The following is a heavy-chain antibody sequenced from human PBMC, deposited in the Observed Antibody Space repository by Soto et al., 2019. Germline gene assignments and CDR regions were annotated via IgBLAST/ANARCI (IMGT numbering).Heavy chain of an antibody. D-gene: IGHD3-3*01. V-gene: IGHV1-18*01. CDR3: ARVSDFWSGYSLGWFDP. J-gene: IGHJ5*02. CDR1: GYTFTSYG. Sequence: ASVKVSCKASGYTFTSYGISWVRQAPGQGLEWMGWISAYNGNTNYAQKLQGGVTMTTDTSTSTAYMELRSLRSDDTAVYYCARVSDFWSGYSLGWFDPWGQGTLVTVSS. CDR2: ISAYNGNT.